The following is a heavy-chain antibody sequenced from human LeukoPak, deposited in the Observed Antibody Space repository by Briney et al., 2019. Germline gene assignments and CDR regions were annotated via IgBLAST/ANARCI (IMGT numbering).Heavy chain of an antibody. D-gene: IGHD3-3*01. Sequence: TGGSLRLSCAASGFTFNSYAMHWVRQAPGKGLEWVAVTSYDGSNKYYADSVKGRFTISRDNSKNTLYLQMSSLRAEDTAVYYCARDLDFWSGYGDYWGQGTLVTVSS. CDR1: GFTFNSYA. V-gene: IGHV3-30-3*01. J-gene: IGHJ4*02. CDR2: TSYDGSNK. CDR3: ARDLDFWSGYGDY.